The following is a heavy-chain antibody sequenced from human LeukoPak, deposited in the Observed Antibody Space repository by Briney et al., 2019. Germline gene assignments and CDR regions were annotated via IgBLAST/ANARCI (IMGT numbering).Heavy chain of an antibody. CDR2: INAGNGNT. J-gene: IGHJ4*02. CDR3: ARGGGIYCTNGVCGVTTGTFDY. V-gene: IGHV1-3*03. D-gene: IGHD2-8*01. Sequence: AASVKVSCKASGYTFTSYAMHWVRQAPGQRLEWMGWINAGNGNTKYSQEFQGRVTITRDTSASTAYMELSSLRSEDMAVYYCARGGGIYCTNGVCGVTTGTFDYWGQGTLVTVSS. CDR1: GYTFTSYA.